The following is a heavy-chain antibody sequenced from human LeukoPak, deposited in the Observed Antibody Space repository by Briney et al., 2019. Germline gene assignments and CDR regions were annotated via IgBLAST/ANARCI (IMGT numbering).Heavy chain of an antibody. Sequence: GASVKVSCKASGYTFTCYYMHWVRQAPGQGLEWMGWINPNSGGTNYAQKFQGRVTMTRDTSTSTAYMELSRLRSDDTAVYYCARSMRQWLVDWHYWGQGTLVTVSS. CDR1: GYTFTCYY. J-gene: IGHJ4*02. D-gene: IGHD6-19*01. CDR2: INPNSGGT. CDR3: ARSMRQWLVDWHY. V-gene: IGHV1-2*02.